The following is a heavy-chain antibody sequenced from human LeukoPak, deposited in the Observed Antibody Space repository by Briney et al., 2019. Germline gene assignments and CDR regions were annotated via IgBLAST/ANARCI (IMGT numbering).Heavy chain of an antibody. V-gene: IGHV1-8*01. J-gene: IGHJ4*02. D-gene: IGHD2-15*01. CDR2: MNPNSGNT. Sequence: ASVKVSCKASGYTFTSYDINWVRQATGQGLEWMGWMNPNSGNTGYAQKFQGRVTMTRNTSISTAYMELSSLRSEDTAVYYCARDVGGYCAGGNCHAVDYWGQGTLVTVSS. CDR1: GYTFTSYD. CDR3: ARDVGGYCAGGNCHAVDY.